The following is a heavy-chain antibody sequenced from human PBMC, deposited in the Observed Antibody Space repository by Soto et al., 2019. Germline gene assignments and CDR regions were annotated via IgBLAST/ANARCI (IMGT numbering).Heavy chain of an antibody. V-gene: IGHV3-21*01. D-gene: IGHD2-15*01. Sequence: GGSLRLSCAASGFNFNSYTINWVRQAPGKRLEWLSSISSSGYIFSTDSVRGRFTISRDDAKNSVYLQINRLRAEDTAVYFCARDCSGGSCCPGMDVWGQGTTVTVSS. CDR1: GFNFNSYT. CDR3: ARDCSGGSCCPGMDV. CDR2: ISSSGYI. J-gene: IGHJ6*02.